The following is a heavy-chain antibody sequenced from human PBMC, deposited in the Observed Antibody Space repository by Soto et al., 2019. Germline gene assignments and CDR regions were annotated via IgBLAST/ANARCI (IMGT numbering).Heavy chain of an antibody. J-gene: IGHJ4*02. CDR3: ARETYDFWSGYQS. V-gene: IGHV1-3*01. Sequence: ASVKVSCKASVYSFTGNSMHWVRQAPGQRLEWMGWINAGNGNTKYSQKFQGRVTITRDTSASTAYMELSSLRSEDTAVYYCARETYDFWSGYQSWGQGTLVTVSS. D-gene: IGHD3-3*01. CDR2: INAGNGNT. CDR1: VYSFTGNS.